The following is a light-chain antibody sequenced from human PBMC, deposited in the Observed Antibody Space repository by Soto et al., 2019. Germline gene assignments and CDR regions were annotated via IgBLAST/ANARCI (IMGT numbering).Light chain of an antibody. V-gene: IGLV1-44*01. CDR3: AAWDDSLNAVV. J-gene: IGLJ2*01. Sequence: QSVLTQPPSVSGTPGHKVSISCSGSTSNLGGNTVNWYQQLPGTAPKLLIYTNNQRPSWVPDRFSVSKSGTSASLAISGLRSVDEADFYCAAWDDSLNAVVFGGGTKLTVL. CDR1: TSNLGGNT. CDR2: TNN.